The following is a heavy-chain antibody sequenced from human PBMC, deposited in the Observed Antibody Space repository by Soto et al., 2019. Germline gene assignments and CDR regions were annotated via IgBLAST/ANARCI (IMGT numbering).Heavy chain of an antibody. J-gene: IGHJ3*02. CDR2: ISSSSSYI. CDR1: GFTFSSYS. CDR3: ARGYHYYDSSGYDKWDAFDT. D-gene: IGHD3-22*01. Sequence: EVQLVESGGGLVKPGGSLRLSCAASGFTFSSYSMNWVRQAPGKGLEWVSSISSSSSYIYYADSVKGRFTISRDNAKNSLYLQMNSLSAEDTAVYYCARGYHYYDSSGYDKWDAFDTWGQGTMVTVSS. V-gene: IGHV3-21*01.